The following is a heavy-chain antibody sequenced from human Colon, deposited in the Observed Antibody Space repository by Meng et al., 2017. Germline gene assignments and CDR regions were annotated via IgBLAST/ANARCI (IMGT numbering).Heavy chain of an antibody. CDR2: ISYDGSHS. V-gene: IGHV3-30*04. J-gene: IGHJ4*02. CDR1: GFTFSNFA. Sequence: GESLKISCAASGFTFSNFAMHWVRQGPGKGLEWLSFISYDGSHSYYADSVRGRFTVSRDNSKNTLYLQMNNLKAEDTAVYYCARGNLMFSMIVVATNPNFDYWGQSTLDTVSS. CDR3: ARGNLMFSMIVVATNPNFDY. D-gene: IGHD1-26*01.